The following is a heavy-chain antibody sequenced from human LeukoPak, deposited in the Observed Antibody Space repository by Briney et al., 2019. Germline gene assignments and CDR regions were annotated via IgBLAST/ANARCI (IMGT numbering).Heavy chain of an antibody. V-gene: IGHV1-46*01. J-gene: IGHJ4*02. Sequence: ASVKVSCKASEDTFTYYHIHWVRQAPGQGVEWMGAVYATGGTTINTQNFQGRVTMTRDTSTGTVYMELSSLRFEDTAMYYCATEAPRSYYFDYWGQGILVTVSS. CDR3: ATEAPRSYYFDY. CDR2: VYATGGTT. CDR1: EDTFTYYH.